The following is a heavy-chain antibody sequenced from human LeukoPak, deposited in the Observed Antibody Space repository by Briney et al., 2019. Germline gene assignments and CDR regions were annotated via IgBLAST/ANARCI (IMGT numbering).Heavy chain of an antibody. V-gene: IGHV1-2*06. CDR2: INPNSGGT. J-gene: IGHJ4*02. D-gene: IGHD2-2*01. Sequence: ASVKVSCKASGYTFTGYYMHWVGQAPGQGRDWMGRINPNSGGTNYAHKFHGRVTMTRDTSISTAYMELSRMRSDDTAVYYCARTGYCSSTSCYGEYYFDYWGQGTLVTVSS. CDR3: ARTGYCSSTSCYGEYYFDY. CDR1: GYTFTGYY.